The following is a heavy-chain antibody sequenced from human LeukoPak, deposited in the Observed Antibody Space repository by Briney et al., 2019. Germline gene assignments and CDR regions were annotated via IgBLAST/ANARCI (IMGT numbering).Heavy chain of an antibody. Sequence: PGGSLRLSCAASGFTFSSYAMSWVRQAPGKGLEWVSAISGSGGSTYYADSVKGRFTISRDNSKNTLYLQMNSLRAEDTAVYYCAKDXTSGATRLAAMGTHAFDXWGQGXMVTV. V-gene: IGHV3-23*01. CDR2: ISGSGGST. D-gene: IGHD3-16*01. CDR1: GFTFSSYA. CDR3: AKDXTSGATRLAAMGTHAFDX. J-gene: IGHJ3*01.